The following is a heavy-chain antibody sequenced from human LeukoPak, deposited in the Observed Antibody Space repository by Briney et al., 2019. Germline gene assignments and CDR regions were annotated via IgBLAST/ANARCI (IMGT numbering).Heavy chain of an antibody. J-gene: IGHJ4*02. D-gene: IGHD3-9*01. V-gene: IGHV4-4*02. CDR3: ARLYRLRYYGFDY. CDR1: GFAFNYAW. CDR2: IYHSGST. Sequence: PGGSLRLSCAASGFAFNYAWVSWVRQPPGKGLEWIGEIYHSGSTNYNPSLKSRVTISVDTSKNQFSLKLSSVTAADTAVYYCARLYRLRYYGFDYWGQGTLVTVSS.